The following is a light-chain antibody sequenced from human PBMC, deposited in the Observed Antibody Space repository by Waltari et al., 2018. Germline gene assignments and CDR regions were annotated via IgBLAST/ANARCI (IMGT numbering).Light chain of an antibody. V-gene: IGKV3-20*01. CDR3: QKYGTLPAT. CDR1: QSVSRT. CDR2: DAS. J-gene: IGKJ1*01. Sequence: EIVLTQSPGTLSLSPGERATLPCRARQSVSRTLAWYQQKPGQAPRLLIYDASTRATGIPDRFSGSGSGTDFSLTISRVEPEDFAVYYCQKYGTLPATFGQGTKVEIK.